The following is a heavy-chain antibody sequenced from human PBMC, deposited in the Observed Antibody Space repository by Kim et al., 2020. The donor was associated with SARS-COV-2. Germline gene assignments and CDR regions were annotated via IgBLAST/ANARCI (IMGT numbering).Heavy chain of an antibody. J-gene: IGHJ5*02. D-gene: IGHD2-15*01. Sequence: GGSLRLSCAASGFTFSSYWMHWVRQAPGEGLVWVSRINSDGSSTAYADSVKGRFTSSRDNAKNTLFLQMNSLRAEDTAVYYCARDQGYCSGGNCRNGFDPWGQGALVTVSS. CDR1: GFTFSSYW. CDR2: INSDGSST. V-gene: IGHV3-74*01. CDR3: ARDQGYCSGGNCRNGFDP.